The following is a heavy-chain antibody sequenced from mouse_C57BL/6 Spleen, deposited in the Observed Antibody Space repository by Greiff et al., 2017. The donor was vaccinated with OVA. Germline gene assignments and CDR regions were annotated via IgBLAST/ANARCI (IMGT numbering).Heavy chain of an antibody. CDR3: ARTGLRRDYAMDY. CDR1: GYTFTDYY. D-gene: IGHD2-4*01. CDR2: IYPGSGNT. V-gene: IGHV1-76*01. Sequence: VQRVESGAELVRPGASVKLSCKASGYTFTDYYINWVKQRPGQGLEWIARIYPGSGNTYYNEKFKGKATLTAEKSSSTAYMQLSSLTSEDSAVYFCARTGLRRDYAMDYWGQGTSVTVSS. J-gene: IGHJ4*01.